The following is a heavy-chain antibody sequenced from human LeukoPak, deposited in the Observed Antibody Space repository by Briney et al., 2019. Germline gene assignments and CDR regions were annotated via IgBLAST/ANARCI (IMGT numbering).Heavy chain of an antibody. CDR1: GYSISSGYY. V-gene: IGHV4-38-2*02. CDR2: IYHSGST. J-gene: IGHJ4*02. Sequence: PSETLSLTCTVSGYSISSGYYWGWIRQPPGKGLEWIGSIYHSGSTYYNPSLKSRVTISVDTSKNQFSLKLSSVTAADTAVYYCARVTGSLGVFDYWAREPWSPSPQ. D-gene: IGHD2-15*01. CDR3: ARVTGSLGVFDY.